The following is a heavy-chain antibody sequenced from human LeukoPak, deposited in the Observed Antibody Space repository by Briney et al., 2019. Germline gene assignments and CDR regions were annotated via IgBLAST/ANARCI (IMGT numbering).Heavy chain of an antibody. J-gene: IGHJ4*02. CDR2: INPKSGGT. CDR3: ARDVYTTPDYTKEY. Sequence: ASVKVSFKCYRYTFRRYYIHSLRQPPGHALAWMGWINPKSGGTNYAQHFQGRVTMTPDPATSTPYMELSSLTPDDTAVYYCARDVYTTPDYTKEYWFRGTLVGVSS. CDR1: RYTFRRYY. V-gene: IGHV1-2*02. D-gene: IGHD2-2*02.